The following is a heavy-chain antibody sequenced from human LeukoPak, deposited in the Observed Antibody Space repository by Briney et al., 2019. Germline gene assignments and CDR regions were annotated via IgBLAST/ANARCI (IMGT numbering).Heavy chain of an antibody. Sequence: EASVKVSCKAYGYTFIGYYIHWVRQAPGQGLEWMGRINPRTDSTNFAQKFQGRVTMTRNTSSDTAYMDLSRLTSDDTATYYCARVGPIYFNAFDIWGQGTMVTVSS. J-gene: IGHJ3*02. CDR3: ARVGPIYFNAFDI. D-gene: IGHD2/OR15-2a*01. CDR2: INPRTDST. V-gene: IGHV1-2*06. CDR1: GYTFIGYY.